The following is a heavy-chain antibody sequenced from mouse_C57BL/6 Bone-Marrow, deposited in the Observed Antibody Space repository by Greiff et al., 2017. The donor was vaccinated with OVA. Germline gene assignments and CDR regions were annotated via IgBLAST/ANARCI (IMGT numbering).Heavy chain of an antibody. D-gene: IGHD2-5*01. CDR1: EYEFPSHD. V-gene: IGHV5-2*01. Sequence: EVNVVESGGGLVQPGESLKLSCESNEYEFPSHDMSWVRKTPEQRLELVAAINRDGGSTYYPDTMERRVTFPRDNTVKTLYLQVSSLRSEDTALYYCVRQSYSNYGWWYFDVWGTGTTVTVSS. CDR3: VRQSYSNYGWWYFDV. J-gene: IGHJ1*03. CDR2: INRDGGST.